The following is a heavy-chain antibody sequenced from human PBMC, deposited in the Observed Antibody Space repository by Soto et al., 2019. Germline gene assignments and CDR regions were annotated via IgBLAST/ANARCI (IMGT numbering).Heavy chain of an antibody. V-gene: IGHV4-34*01. CDR1: GGSFSGYY. Sequence: SETLSLTCAVYGGSFSGYYWSWIRQPPGKGLEWIGEINHSGSTNYNPSLKSRVTISVDTSKNQFSLKLSSVTAADTAVYYCASMGYCSGGSCYTPRWFDPWGQGTLVTVSS. J-gene: IGHJ5*02. D-gene: IGHD2-15*01. CDR3: ASMGYCSGGSCYTPRWFDP. CDR2: INHSGST.